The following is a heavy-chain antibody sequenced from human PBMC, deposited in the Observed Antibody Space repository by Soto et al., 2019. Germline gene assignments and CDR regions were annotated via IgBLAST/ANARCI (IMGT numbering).Heavy chain of an antibody. V-gene: IGHV3-23*01. CDR3: AKDITSSLNWYLDL. J-gene: IGHJ2*01. CDR2: VSGTGITT. CDR1: GFTFGRYA. Sequence: EVQLLESGGGLVQPGGSLRLSCAASGFTFGRYAMSWVRQAPGMGLEWVSAVSGTGITTYYADSVRGRFTIYRDNSNNTLYLQMNSLRAEDTAMYYCAKDITSSLNWYLDLWGRGTLVTVSS. D-gene: IGHD6-6*01.